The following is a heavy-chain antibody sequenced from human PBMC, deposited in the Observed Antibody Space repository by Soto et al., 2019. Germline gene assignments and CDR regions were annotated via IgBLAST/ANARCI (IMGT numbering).Heavy chain of an antibody. CDR1: GFTFSSYG. CDR2: IWYDGTNK. Sequence: QVQLVESGGGVVQPGRSLRLSCAASGFTFSSYGMHWVRQTRGKGLEWVAVIWYDGTNKYYADSVKGRFTISRDNSENTLFLQMHSLRAEDTAVYYCARDHREYCSGGSCYSTGDYWGQGTLVTVSS. CDR3: ARDHREYCSGGSCYSTGDY. V-gene: IGHV3-33*01. J-gene: IGHJ4*02. D-gene: IGHD2-15*01.